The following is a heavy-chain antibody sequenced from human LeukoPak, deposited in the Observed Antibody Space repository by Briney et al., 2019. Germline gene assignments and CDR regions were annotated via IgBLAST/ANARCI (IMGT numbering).Heavy chain of an antibody. J-gene: IGHJ4*02. D-gene: IGHD1-26*01. V-gene: IGHV3-74*01. CDR2: INSDGSST. CDR3: ARVLVGAHFDY. Sequence: GGSLRLSCAPSGFTFSSYWMHWVRQAPGKGLVWVSRINSDGSSTSYADSVKGRFTISRDNAKNTLYLQVNSLRAEDTAVYYCARVLVGAHFDYWGQGTLVTVSS. CDR1: GFTFSSYW.